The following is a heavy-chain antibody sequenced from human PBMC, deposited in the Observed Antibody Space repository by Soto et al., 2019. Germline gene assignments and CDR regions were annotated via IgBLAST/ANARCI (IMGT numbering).Heavy chain of an antibody. J-gene: IGHJ5*02. V-gene: IGHV4-59*08. CDR2: IYYSGST. CDR3: ALRVVIVPAGELLFDP. D-gene: IGHD2-2*01. CDR1: GGSISSYY. Sequence: PSETLSLTCTVSGGSISSYYWSWIRQPPGKGLEWIGYIYYSGSTNYNPSLKSRVTISVDTSKNQFSLKLSSVTAADTAVYYCALRVVIVPAGELLFDPWGQGTLVTVSS.